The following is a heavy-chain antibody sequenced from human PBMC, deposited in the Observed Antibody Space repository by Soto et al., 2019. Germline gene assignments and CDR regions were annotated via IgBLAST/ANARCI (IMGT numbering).Heavy chain of an antibody. Sequence: ASVKVSCKASGYTFTSYDINWGRQATGQGLEWMGWLNTNSGNTGYAQKFQGRVTMTRNTSISTAYMELSSLRSEDTVVFYCARGQSRHYYFWTGPPRTWFDPWGQGTLVTVSS. CDR1: GYTFTSYD. CDR2: LNTNSGNT. V-gene: IGHV1-8*02. CDR3: ARGQSRHYYFWTGPPRTWFDP. J-gene: IGHJ5*02. D-gene: IGHD3-3*01.